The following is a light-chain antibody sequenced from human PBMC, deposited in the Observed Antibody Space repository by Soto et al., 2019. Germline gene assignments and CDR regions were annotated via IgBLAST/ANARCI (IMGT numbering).Light chain of an antibody. Sequence: QSVLTQPASLSGSPGQSITISCTGTSSDVGIYNLVSWYQQRPDKAPKLVIYEGTKRPSGVSNRFSGSKSGNTASLTISGLQADDEADYYCCSYAGSITFVFGTGTKVTVL. CDR3: CSYAGSITFV. CDR2: EGT. V-gene: IGLV2-23*01. J-gene: IGLJ1*01. CDR1: SSDVGIYNL.